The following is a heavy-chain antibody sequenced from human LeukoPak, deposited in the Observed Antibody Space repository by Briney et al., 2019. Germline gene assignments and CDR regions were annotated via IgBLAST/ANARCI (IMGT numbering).Heavy chain of an antibody. CDR3: AKDGDTVSGTYYFDMDV. D-gene: IGHD1-26*01. V-gene: IGHV3-21*01. CDR1: GFTFSSYI. J-gene: IGHJ6*03. CDR2: ISSSSTYI. Sequence: GGSLRLSCAASGFTFSSYIMNWVRQAPGKGLEWVSSISSSSTYIYYADSVKGRFTISRDNSRNTLYLQMNSLRAEDTALYYCAKDGDTVSGTYYFDMDVWGKGTTVTISS.